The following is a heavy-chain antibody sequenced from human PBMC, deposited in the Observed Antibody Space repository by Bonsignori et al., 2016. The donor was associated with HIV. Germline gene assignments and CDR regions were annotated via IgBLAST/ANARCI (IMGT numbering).Heavy chain of an antibody. D-gene: IGHD1-14*01. CDR3: ARENLGILRQDFDY. J-gene: IGHJ4*02. Sequence: VRQAPGKGLEWVSSISSSSSYIYYADSVKGRFTISRDNAKNSLYLQMNSLRAEDTAVYYCARENLGILRQDFDYWGQGTLVTVSS. CDR2: ISSSSSYI. V-gene: IGHV3-21*01.